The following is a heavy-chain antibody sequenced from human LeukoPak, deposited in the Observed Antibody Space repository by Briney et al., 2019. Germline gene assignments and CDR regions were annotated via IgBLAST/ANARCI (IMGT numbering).Heavy chain of an antibody. CDR3: ASSTRGGDWEPYYFDY. Sequence: ASVKVSCKASGGTFSSYAISWVRQAPGQGLEWMGGIIPIFGTANYAQKFQGRVTITADESTSTAYMELSSLRSEDTAVYYCASSTRGGDWEPYYFDYWGQGTLVTVSS. V-gene: IGHV1-69*13. CDR2: IIPIFGTA. J-gene: IGHJ4*02. D-gene: IGHD2-21*02. CDR1: GGTFSSYA.